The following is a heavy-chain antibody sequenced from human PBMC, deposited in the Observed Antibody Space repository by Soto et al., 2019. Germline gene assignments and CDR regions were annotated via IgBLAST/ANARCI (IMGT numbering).Heavy chain of an antibody. D-gene: IGHD2-2*01. Sequence: GESLKISCKGSGYSFTSYWISWVRQMPGKGLEWMGRIDPIDSHTTYSPSFQGHVTSSTDKSINTAYLQWSSLKASDTAMYYCARRYCSSATCPRNYYGMDVWGQGTTVTVSS. CDR3: ARRYCSSATCPRNYYGMDV. CDR1: GYSFTSYW. CDR2: IDPIDSHT. J-gene: IGHJ6*02. V-gene: IGHV5-10-1*01.